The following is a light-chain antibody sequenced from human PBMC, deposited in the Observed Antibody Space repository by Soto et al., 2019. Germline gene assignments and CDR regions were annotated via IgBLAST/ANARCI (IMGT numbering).Light chain of an antibody. CDR3: HQYGSAPAWT. J-gene: IGKJ1*01. CDR2: GAS. Sequence: EIVLTQSPGTLSLFPGERATLSCRASQSISSNYLAWYQQKPGQAPRLLIHGASNRATGIPARFSGAGSGTDFTLTISRLEPEDFEVYYCHQYGSAPAWTFGQGTKVEIK. V-gene: IGKV3-20*01. CDR1: QSISSNY.